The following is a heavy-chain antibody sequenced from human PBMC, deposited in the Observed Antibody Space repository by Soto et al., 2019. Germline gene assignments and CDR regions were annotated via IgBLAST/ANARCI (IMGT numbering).Heavy chain of an antibody. D-gene: IGHD3-10*01. J-gene: IGHJ4*02. CDR1: GGSVTSNSYY. Sequence: QVQLQESGPGLVKPSETLSLTCSVSGGSVTSNSYYWTWIRQPPGKGLEWIGYIHYSGNTNYNPSFQSRVTMSVDTSKNQFSLRLSSVTAADTAVYFCARALELLATFDYWGQGTLVTVSS. CDR3: ARALELLATFDY. V-gene: IGHV4-61*01. CDR2: IHYSGNT.